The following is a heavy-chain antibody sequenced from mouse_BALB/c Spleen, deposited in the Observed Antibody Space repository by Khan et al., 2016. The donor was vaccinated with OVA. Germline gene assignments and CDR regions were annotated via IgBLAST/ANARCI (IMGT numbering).Heavy chain of an antibody. CDR1: GYSFTGYF. V-gene: IGHV1-20*02. Sequence: EVQLQQSGPELVKPGASVKISCKASGYSFTGYFMHWVMQSHGKSLEWIGRINPHIGETLYTPKFKGKATLTVDESSSTAHMELRSLASEGSAVYYFARIYGSDFDYWGQGTTLTVSS. CDR3: ARIYGSDFDY. CDR2: INPHIGET. D-gene: IGHD1-1*01. J-gene: IGHJ2*01.